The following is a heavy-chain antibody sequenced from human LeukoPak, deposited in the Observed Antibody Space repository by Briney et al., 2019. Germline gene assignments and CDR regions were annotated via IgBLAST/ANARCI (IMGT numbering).Heavy chain of an antibody. CDR1: GYTFTSYY. D-gene: IGHD3-22*01. CDR3: ARDLFYDSSGYGNWFDP. Sequence: VASVKVSCKASGYTFTSYYMHWVRQAPGQGLEWMGIINPSGGSTSYAQKFQGRVTMTRDMSTSTVYMELSSLRSEDTAVYYCARDLFYDSSGYGNWFDPWGQGTLVTVSS. J-gene: IGHJ5*02. V-gene: IGHV1-46*01. CDR2: INPSGGST.